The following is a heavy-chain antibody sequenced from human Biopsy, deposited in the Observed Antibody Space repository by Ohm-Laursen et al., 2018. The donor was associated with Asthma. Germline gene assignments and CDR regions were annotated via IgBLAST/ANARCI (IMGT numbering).Heavy chain of an antibody. CDR2: ISYTGSA. J-gene: IGHJ4*02. CDR3: ARHWDWGSFFDY. Sequence: TLSLTCTVSGGSMSSSSNYWGWIRQPPGKGLEWMGSISYTGSAYHNPSLKSRVNISVDTSKNRFSLKLSSLTAADTAVYYCARHWDWGSFFDYWGQGTPVTFSS. V-gene: IGHV4-39*01. CDR1: GGSMSSSSNY. D-gene: IGHD7-27*01.